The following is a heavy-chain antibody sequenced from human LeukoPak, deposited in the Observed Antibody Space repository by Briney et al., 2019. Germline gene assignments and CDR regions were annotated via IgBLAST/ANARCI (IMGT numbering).Heavy chain of an antibody. CDR3: ARLVKPGSGYYYYYFDH. Sequence: PSETLSLTCAVYGGSFSDYYWSWIRQPPGKGLEWIGEINHSGSTNYNPSLKSRVTISVDKSKNQLSLKLSSVTAADTAVYYCARLVKPGSGYYYYYFDHWGQGTLVTVSS. CDR1: GGSFSDYY. V-gene: IGHV4-34*01. CDR2: INHSGST. J-gene: IGHJ4*02. D-gene: IGHD3-22*01.